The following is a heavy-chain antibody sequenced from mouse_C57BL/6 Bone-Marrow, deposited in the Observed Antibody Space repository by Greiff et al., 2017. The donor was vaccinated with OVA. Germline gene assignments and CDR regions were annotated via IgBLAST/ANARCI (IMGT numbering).Heavy chain of an antibody. J-gene: IGHJ3*01. V-gene: IGHV5-4*01. Sequence: EVKLVESGGGLVKPGGSLKLSCAASGFTFSSYAMSWVRQTPEKRLEWVATISDGGSYTYYPDNVKGRFTISRDNAKNNLYLQMSHLKSEDTAMYYCARDRGTGTLFAYWGQGTLVTVSA. CDR1: GFTFSSYA. CDR2: ISDGGSYT. CDR3: ARDRGTGTLFAY. D-gene: IGHD4-1*01.